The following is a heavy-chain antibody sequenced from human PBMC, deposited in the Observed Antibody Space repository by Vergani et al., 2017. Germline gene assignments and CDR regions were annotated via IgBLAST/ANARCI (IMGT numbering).Heavy chain of an antibody. V-gene: IGHV5-51*01. CDR2: IYPGDSEV. CDR3: ASGGHGSENGGALQL. J-gene: IGHJ3*01. Sequence: VQLVQSGAEVKKPGASVKVSCKASGYTFTSYAMHWVRQRPGRGLEWMGIIYPGDSEVKSNPTFRGQVIFSVDTSVNTAYLQWRSLQASDTATYFCASGGHGSENGGALQLWGQGTNITVSS. CDR1: GYTFTSYA. D-gene: IGHD3-10*01.